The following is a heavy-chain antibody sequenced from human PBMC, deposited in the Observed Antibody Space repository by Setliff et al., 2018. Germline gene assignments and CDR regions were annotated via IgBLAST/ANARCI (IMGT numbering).Heavy chain of an antibody. CDR1: DGSINSGVYY. CDR3: ARGGTFRYFDF. CDR2: IYHGGDT. J-gene: IGHJ4*02. D-gene: IGHD5-12*01. V-gene: IGHV4-39*07. Sequence: SETLSLTCTVSDGSINSGVYYCGGIRQPPGKGLEWIGRIYHGGDTYYNASLKSRLTISVYTSKNQFSLKRRSVTAADTAVYYCARGGTFRYFDFWGQGAPVTVSS.